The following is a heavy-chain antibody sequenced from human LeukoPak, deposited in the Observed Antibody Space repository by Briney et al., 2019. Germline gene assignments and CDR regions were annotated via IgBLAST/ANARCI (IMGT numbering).Heavy chain of an antibody. CDR1: GGSISSGGYY. D-gene: IGHD2-15*01. J-gene: IGHJ4*02. CDR3: ARYCSGGSCNSGGVDY. CDR2: IYYSGST. V-gene: IGHV4-31*03. Sequence: SETLSLTCTVSGGSISSGGYYWSWIRQHPGKGLEWIGYIYYSGSTYNNPSLKSRVTISVDTSKNQFSLKLSSVTAADTAVYYCARYCSGGSCNSGGVDYWGQGTLVTVSS.